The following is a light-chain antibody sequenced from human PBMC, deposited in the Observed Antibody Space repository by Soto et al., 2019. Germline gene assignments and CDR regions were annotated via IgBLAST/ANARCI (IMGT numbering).Light chain of an antibody. J-gene: IGLJ2*01. V-gene: IGLV2-8*01. CDR3: TSYAGSNIPVV. CDR2: EVT. Sequence: QSVLTQPPSASGSPGQSVTISCTGTSSDVGGYNFVSWYQQHPGKAPKLMIYEVTKRPSGVPDRFSGSKSGNTASLTVSGXXXXXXXXYYCTSYAGSNIPVVFGGGTKSPS. CDR1: SSDVGGYNF.